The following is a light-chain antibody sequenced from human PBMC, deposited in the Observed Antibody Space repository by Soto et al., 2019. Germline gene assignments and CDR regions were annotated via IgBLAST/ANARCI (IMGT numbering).Light chain of an antibody. J-gene: IGKJ5*01. CDR1: QSINRY. V-gene: IGKV1-39*01. CDR2: AAS. Sequence: DIQMTQSPSSLSASVGDRVTITCRASQSINRYLNWYQQRPGKAPKLLIYAASSLQSGVPSRFSASGSGTDFTLTINSLQPEDFATYYCQQSYSTPVTFGQGTRLEIK. CDR3: QQSYSTPVT.